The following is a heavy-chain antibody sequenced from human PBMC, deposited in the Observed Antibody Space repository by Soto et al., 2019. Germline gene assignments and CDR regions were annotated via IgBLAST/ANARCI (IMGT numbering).Heavy chain of an antibody. CDR1: GFSFSDSA. Sequence: GGSLRLSCSASGFSFSDSAMHWVRQAPGKRLEYVSAISTNGRSTYYADSVKGRFTISRDNSKNTVHLHMSSLRTDDTAIYYCLRDIFGVVIFDSWGQGTPVTVSS. D-gene: IGHD3-3*01. J-gene: IGHJ4*02. V-gene: IGHV3-64D*06. CDR3: LRDIFGVVIFDS. CDR2: ISTNGRST.